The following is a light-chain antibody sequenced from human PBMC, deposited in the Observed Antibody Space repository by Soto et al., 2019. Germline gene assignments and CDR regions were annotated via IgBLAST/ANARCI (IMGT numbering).Light chain of an antibody. J-gene: IGKJ1*01. CDR1: QTISSW. Sequence: SAFALSGARGDRAAIACLASQTISSWLAWYQQKPGKAPKLLIYKASTLKSGVPSRFSGSGSGKEVTPTICGLQAYDFTTYSCQHYMGHSDPFRQGTRLDIK. CDR3: QHYMGHSDP. V-gene: IGKV1-5*03. CDR2: KAS.